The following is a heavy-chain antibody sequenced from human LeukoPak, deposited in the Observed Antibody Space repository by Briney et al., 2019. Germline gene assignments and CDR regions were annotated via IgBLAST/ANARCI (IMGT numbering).Heavy chain of an antibody. CDR3: ARGPATSYYFDY. CDR2: ISGSGGST. V-gene: IGHV3-23*01. CDR1: GFTFSSYA. Sequence: GGSLRLSCAASGFTFSSYAMSWVRQAPGKGLEWVSAISGSGGSTYYADSVKGRFTISRDNAKNSLYLQMNSLRAEDTAVYYCARGPATSYYFDYWGQGTLVTVSS. D-gene: IGHD5-12*01. J-gene: IGHJ4*02.